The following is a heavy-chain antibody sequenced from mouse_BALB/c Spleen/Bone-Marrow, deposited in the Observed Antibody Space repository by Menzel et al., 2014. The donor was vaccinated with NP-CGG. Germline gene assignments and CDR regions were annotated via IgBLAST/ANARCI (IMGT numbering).Heavy chain of an antibody. V-gene: IGHV1-18*01. D-gene: IGHD2-14*01. CDR1: RYTFTEYT. CDR3: ARNYRYDGSWFAY. J-gene: IGHJ3*01. Sequence: VQLQQSGPELLKPGASVKISCKTSRYTFTEYTMHWVKQSHGKSLEWIGGINPNNGGTSYNQKFKGKATLTVDKSSSTAYMELRSLTSEDSAVYYWARNYRYDGSWFAYWGQGTLVTVSA. CDR2: INPNNGGT.